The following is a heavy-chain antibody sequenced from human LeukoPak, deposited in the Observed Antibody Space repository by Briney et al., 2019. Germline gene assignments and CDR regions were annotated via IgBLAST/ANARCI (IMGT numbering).Heavy chain of an antibody. D-gene: IGHD3-10*01. CDR3: AREETGSGSSQYYYYYMDV. CDR2: ISYDGSNK. V-gene: IGHV3-30*01. Sequence: GGSLRLSCAASGFTFSSYAMHWVRQAPGKGLEWVAVISYDGSNKYYADSVKGRFTISRDNSKNTLYLQMNSLRSDDTAVYYCAREETGSGSSQYYYYYMDVWGKGTTVTVSS. CDR1: GFTFSSYA. J-gene: IGHJ6*03.